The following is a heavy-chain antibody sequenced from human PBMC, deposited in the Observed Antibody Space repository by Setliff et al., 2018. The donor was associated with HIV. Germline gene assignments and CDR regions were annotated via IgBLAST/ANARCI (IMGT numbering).Heavy chain of an antibody. J-gene: IGHJ4*02. Sequence: SETLSLTCHVSGDSLNGFYWSWIRQSPARGLEWIGYIHYTGSVLYSSSLNGRVTIFLDTYRNQFSLTLTSLTPADTAVYYCARHAGASFDSWGQGSLVTVSS. CDR3: ARHAGASFDS. CDR1: GDSLNGFY. D-gene: IGHD2-2*01. V-gene: IGHV4-59*01. CDR2: IHYTGSV.